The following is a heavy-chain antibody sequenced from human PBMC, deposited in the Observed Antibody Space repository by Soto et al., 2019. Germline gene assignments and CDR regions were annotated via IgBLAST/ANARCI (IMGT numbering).Heavy chain of an antibody. D-gene: IGHD6-19*01. Sequence: GLDLEWLAPIYWDDDKRYSPFLKSRLTITKDTSKNQVVLTMSNMDPVDTARYYCAHIVVAGLGYYFDYWGQGTLVTVSS. CDR2: IYWDDDK. V-gene: IGHV2-5*02. CDR3: AHIVVAGLGYYFDY. J-gene: IGHJ4*02.